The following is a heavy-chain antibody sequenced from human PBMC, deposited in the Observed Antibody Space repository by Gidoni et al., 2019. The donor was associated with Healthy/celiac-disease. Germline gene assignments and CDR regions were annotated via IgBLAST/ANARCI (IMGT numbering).Heavy chain of an antibody. D-gene: IGHD3-16*01. CDR3: ARDYVDPVVPAYYFDY. Sequence: YNPSLKSRVTISVDTSKNQFSLKLSSVTAADTAVYYCARDYVDPVVPAYYFDYWGQGTLVTVSS. J-gene: IGHJ4*02. V-gene: IGHV4-31*02.